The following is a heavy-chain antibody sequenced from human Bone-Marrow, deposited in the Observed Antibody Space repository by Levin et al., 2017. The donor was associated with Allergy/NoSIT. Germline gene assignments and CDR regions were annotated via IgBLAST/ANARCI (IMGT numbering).Heavy chain of an antibody. Sequence: SSETLSLTCAVYGGSFSGYYWSWIRQPPGKGLEWIGEINHSGSTNYNPSLKSRVTISVDTSKNQFSLKLSSVTAADTAVYYCARGARLPHLYDFWSGYCFDYWGQGTLVTVSS. CDR3: ARGARLPHLYDFWSGYCFDY. D-gene: IGHD3-3*01. CDR1: GGSFSGYY. CDR2: INHSGST. V-gene: IGHV4-34*01. J-gene: IGHJ4*02.